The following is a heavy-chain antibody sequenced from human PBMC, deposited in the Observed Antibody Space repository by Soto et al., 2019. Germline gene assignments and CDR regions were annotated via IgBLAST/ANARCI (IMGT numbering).Heavy chain of an antibody. V-gene: IGHV1-69*12. Sequence: QVQLVQSGAEVKKPGSSVKGSCKASGGTFSTSAISWVRQAPGQGLEWVGGIMPVFATPDYAQNFQGRVTITADESTTTAYLELTSLRTDDTAVYYCARDKDRQQLGGNYYYILDVWGQGTAITVSS. D-gene: IGHD3-3*02. CDR1: GGTFSTSA. CDR2: IMPVFATP. CDR3: ARDKDRQQLGGNYYYILDV. J-gene: IGHJ6*02.